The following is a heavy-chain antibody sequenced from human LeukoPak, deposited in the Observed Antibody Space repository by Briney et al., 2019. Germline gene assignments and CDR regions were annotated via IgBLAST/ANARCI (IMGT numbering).Heavy chain of an antibody. J-gene: IGHJ4*02. D-gene: IGHD6-19*01. V-gene: IGHV4-59*01. CDR2: IYYSGST. Sequence: PSETLSLTCTVSGGSISSYYWSWIRQPPGKGLEWIGYIYYSGSTNYNPSLKSRVTISVDTSKNQFSLKLSSVTAADTAVYYCARGSVSSGWYAYYFDYWGQGTLVTVSS. CDR1: GGSISSYY. CDR3: ARGSVSSGWYAYYFDY.